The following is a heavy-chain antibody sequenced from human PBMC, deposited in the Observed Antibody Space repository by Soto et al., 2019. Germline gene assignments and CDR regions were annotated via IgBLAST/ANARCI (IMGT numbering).Heavy chain of an antibody. Sequence: PGGSLRLSCLPSGFTFSSYSMVWVRQAPGKGLEWVSFITGSGSSIQYADSVKGRFTISRDNAKNSLYLQMNSLRADDTAVYYCLTDSESGGDEYFQYWGQGTLVTVSS. CDR1: GFTFSSYS. J-gene: IGHJ1*01. V-gene: IGHV3-48*01. D-gene: IGHD2-21*02. CDR3: LTDSESGGDEYFQY. CDR2: ITGSGSSI.